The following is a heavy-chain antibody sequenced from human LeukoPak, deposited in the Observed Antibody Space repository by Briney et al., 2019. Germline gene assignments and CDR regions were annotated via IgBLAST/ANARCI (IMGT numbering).Heavy chain of an antibody. CDR2: INAGNGNT. Sequence: ASVKVSCKASGYTFTSYAMHWVRQAPGQRLEWMGWINAGNGNTKYSQKFQGRVTITRDTSASTAYMELSSLRSEDTAVYYCARGPRYAYDSSALVLDFWGQGTLVSVSS. D-gene: IGHD3-22*01. CDR1: GYTFTSYA. J-gene: IGHJ4*02. V-gene: IGHV1-3*01. CDR3: ARGPRYAYDSSALVLDF.